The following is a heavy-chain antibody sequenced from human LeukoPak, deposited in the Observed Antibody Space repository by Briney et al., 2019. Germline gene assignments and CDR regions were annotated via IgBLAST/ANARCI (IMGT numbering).Heavy chain of an antibody. CDR1: GGSFSGYY. Sequence: SETLSLTCAVYGGSFSGYYWSWIRQPPGKGLEWIGEINHSGSTNYNPSLKSRVTISVDTSKNQFSLKLSSVTAGDTAVYYCARGARIDTGTFDYWGQGALVTVSS. J-gene: IGHJ4*02. CDR3: ARGARIDTGTFDY. V-gene: IGHV4-34*01. D-gene: IGHD4-17*01. CDR2: INHSGST.